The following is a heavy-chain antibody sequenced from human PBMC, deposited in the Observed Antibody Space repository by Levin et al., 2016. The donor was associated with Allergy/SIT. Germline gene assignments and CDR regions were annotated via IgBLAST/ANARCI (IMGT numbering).Heavy chain of an antibody. J-gene: IGHJ4*02. Sequence: GESLKISCAASGFTFSSYGMHWVRQAPGKGLEWVAVISYDGSNKYYADSVKGRFTISRDNSKNTLYLQMNSLRAEDTAVYYCAKGYYYDSSGYPDYWGQGTLVTVSS. V-gene: IGHV3-30*18. CDR3: AKGYYYDSSGYPDY. CDR2: ISYDGSNK. CDR1: GFTFSSYG. D-gene: IGHD3-22*01.